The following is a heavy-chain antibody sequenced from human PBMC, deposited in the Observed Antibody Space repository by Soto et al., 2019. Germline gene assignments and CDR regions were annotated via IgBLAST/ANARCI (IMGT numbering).Heavy chain of an antibody. Sequence: PXETLSLTCTVAGCSINAHFWSWIRQSAGKGLDWIGHIHISGTTTYNPSLKGRVTMSLDPPKNQLSLKLTSVTAADTAVYYCARINGGSPDFWGQGTLVTVSS. V-gene: IGHV4-4*07. D-gene: IGHD2-15*01. CDR3: ARINGGSPDF. CDR2: IHISGTT. J-gene: IGHJ4*02. CDR1: GCSINAHF.